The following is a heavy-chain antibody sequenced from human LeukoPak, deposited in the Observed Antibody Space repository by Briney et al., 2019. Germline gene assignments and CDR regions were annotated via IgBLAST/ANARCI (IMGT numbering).Heavy chain of an antibody. CDR3: VRDFPCSGGSCPLFDS. D-gene: IGHD2-15*01. CDR2: LNEDGGYT. J-gene: IGHJ4*02. CDR1: GFTFSIYA. Sequence: PGGSLRLSCAASGFTFSIYAMSWVRQAPGKGLAWVSGLNEDGGYTYYADSVKGRFTISRDNSENTLYLQMSSLRAEDTAIYYCVRDFPCSGGSCPLFDSWGQGTLVSVSS. V-gene: IGHV3-23*01.